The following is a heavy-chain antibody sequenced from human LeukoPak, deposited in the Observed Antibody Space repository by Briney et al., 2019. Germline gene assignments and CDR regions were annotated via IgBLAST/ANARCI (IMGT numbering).Heavy chain of an antibody. CDR2: INSDGSST. V-gene: IGHV3-74*01. J-gene: IGHJ4*02. CDR1: GFTFSSYC. Sequence: EGSLRLSCAASGFTFSSYCTHWVRQAPGEGLVWISRINSDGSSTNYADSVKGRFTISRDNAKNTLYLQMNSLRAEDTAVYYCAREEFGELWIGYWGQGTLVPVSS. CDR3: AREEFGELWIGY. D-gene: IGHD3-10*01.